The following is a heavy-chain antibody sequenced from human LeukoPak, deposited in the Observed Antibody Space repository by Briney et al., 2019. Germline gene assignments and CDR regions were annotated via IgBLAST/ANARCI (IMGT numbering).Heavy chain of an antibody. V-gene: IGHV1-69*13. CDR1: GGTFSSYA. Sequence: EASVKVSCKASGGTFSSYAISWVRQAPGQGLEWMGGIIPIFGTANYAQKFQGRVTITADESTSTAYMELSSLRSEDTAVYYCARERYGTNWFDPWGQGTLVTVSS. CDR3: ARERYGTNWFDP. J-gene: IGHJ5*02. D-gene: IGHD1-1*01. CDR2: IIPIFGTA.